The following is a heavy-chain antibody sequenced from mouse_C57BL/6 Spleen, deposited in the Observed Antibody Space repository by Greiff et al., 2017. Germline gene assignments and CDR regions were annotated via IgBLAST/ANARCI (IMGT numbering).Heavy chain of an antibody. Sequence: QVQLKQSGAELVKPGASVKISCKASGYAFSSYWMNWVKQRPGTGLEWIGQIYPGDGDTNYNGKFKGKATLTADKTSSTAYMHLSSLTSEDSSVYFCARRVPSYGSSSYAMDYWGQGTSVTVSS. CDR1: GYAFSSYW. D-gene: IGHD1-1*01. V-gene: IGHV1-80*01. CDR2: IYPGDGDT. J-gene: IGHJ4*01. CDR3: ARRVPSYGSSSYAMDY.